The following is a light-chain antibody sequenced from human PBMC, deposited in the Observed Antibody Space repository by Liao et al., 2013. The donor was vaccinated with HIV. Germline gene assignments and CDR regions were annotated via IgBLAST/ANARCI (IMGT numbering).Light chain of an antibody. Sequence: SYELTQPPSVSVSPGQTASITCSGDNLGDKYACWYQQKPGQSPVLVMYQDNKRPSGIPERFSGFNSGNTATLTISGTQAMDEADYYCQAWDSSDYVVFGGGTKLTVL. CDR2: QDN. J-gene: IGLJ2*01. CDR3: QAWDSSDYVV. CDR1: NLGDKY. V-gene: IGLV3-1*01.